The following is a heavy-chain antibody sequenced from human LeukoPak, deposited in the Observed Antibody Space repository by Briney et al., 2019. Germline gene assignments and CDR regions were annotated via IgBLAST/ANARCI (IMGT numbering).Heavy chain of an antibody. D-gene: IGHD2-2*01. CDR3: ARAPITSPFYFDY. J-gene: IGHJ4*02. Sequence: GGSLRLSCTASGFAFDEHGMSWVRQVPGKGLEWVSGINWSGGSTGYADPLRGRFTISRDNAKNSLYLQMDSLRAEDTALYYCARAPITSPFYFDYWGQETLVTVSS. V-gene: IGHV3-20*04. CDR1: GFAFDEHG. CDR2: INWSGGST.